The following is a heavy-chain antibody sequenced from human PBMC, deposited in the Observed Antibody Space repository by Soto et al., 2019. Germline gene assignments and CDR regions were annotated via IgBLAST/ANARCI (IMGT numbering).Heavy chain of an antibody. CDR2: IYYSGST. V-gene: IGHV4-39*01. J-gene: IGHJ6*02. CDR3: ARLKGGLYDFWSGYGMDV. D-gene: IGHD3-3*01. Sequence: SETLSLTCPVSGGSISSSSYYWGWIRQPPGKVLEWIGSIYYSGSTYYNPSLKSRVTISVDTSKNQFSLKLSSVTAADTAVDYCARLKGGLYDFWSGYGMDVWGQGTTVT. CDR1: GGSISSSSYY.